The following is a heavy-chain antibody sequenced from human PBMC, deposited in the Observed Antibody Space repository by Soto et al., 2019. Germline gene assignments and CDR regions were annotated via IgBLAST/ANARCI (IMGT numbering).Heavy chain of an antibody. CDR2: ISYDGSNE. CDR3: AREVQFYFDY. V-gene: IGHV3-30-3*01. D-gene: IGHD1-1*01. CDR1: GFTFSSYA. Sequence: QVLLVESGGGVVQPGKSLRLSCAASGFTFSSYAMHWVRQAPGKGLEWVAVISYDGSNEYYADSVKGRFTISRGNSKNTLYLQMNSLRAEDTAVYSCAREVQFYFDYWGQGTLVTVSS. J-gene: IGHJ4*02.